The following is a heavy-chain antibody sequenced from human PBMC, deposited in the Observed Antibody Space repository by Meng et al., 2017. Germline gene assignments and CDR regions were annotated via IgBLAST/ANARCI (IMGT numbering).Heavy chain of an antibody. D-gene: IGHD1-1*01. J-gene: IGHJ4*02. CDR1: GFTFNNYW. CDR2: ISGDGSIT. CDR3: LDEAPRSDY. Sequence: EGQVVESGGGLVQPGGSLRLSCEASGFTFNNYWMHWVRQVPGKGLVWVSRISGDGSITNYADSVKGRFTISRDNAKNTLYLQMNSLRPEDTAVYYCLDEAPRSDYWGQGSLVTVSS. V-gene: IGHV3-74*01.